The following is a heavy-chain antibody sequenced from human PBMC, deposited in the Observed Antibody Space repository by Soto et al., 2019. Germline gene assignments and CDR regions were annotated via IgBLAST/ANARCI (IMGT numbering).Heavy chain of an antibody. J-gene: IGHJ6*02. CDR2: INHSGST. D-gene: IGHD3-10*01. V-gene: IGHV4-34*01. CDR1: GGSFSGYY. Sequence: KASETLSLTCAVYGGSFSGYYWSWIRQPPGKGLEWIGEINHSGSTNYNPSLKSRVTISVDTSKNQFSLKLSSVTAADTAVYYCARGGSWSLYYYGSGSYKVGMDVWGQGTTVTVSS. CDR3: ARGGSWSLYYYGSGSYKVGMDV.